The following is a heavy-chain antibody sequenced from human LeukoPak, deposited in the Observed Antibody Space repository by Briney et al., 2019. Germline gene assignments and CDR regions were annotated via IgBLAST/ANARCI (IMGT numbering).Heavy chain of an antibody. J-gene: IGHJ4*02. CDR2: ISGSGGST. CDR1: GFTFSSYG. Sequence: GGSLGLSCAASGFTFSSYGMSWVRQAPGKGLEWVSAISGSGGSTYYADAVKGRFTISRDNSKNTLYLQMNSLRAEDTAVYYCAKDLAYGDYFDYWGQGTLVTVSS. CDR3: AKDLAYGDYFDY. D-gene: IGHD4-17*01. V-gene: IGHV3-23*01.